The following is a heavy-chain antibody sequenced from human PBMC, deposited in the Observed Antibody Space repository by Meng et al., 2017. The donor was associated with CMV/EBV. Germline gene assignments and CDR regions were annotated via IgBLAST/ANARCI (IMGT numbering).Heavy chain of an antibody. CDR1: GGSISSGDYY. J-gene: IGHJ4*02. D-gene: IGHD4-23*01. Sequence: SGGSISSGDYYWSWIRQTPGKGLEWIGYIYYSGSTYYNPSLKSRVTISVDTSKNQFSLKLSSVTAADTAVYYCARGFTVVTPEAPDYWGQGTLVTVSS. CDR3: ARGFTVVTPEAPDY. V-gene: IGHV4-30-4*08. CDR2: IYYSGST.